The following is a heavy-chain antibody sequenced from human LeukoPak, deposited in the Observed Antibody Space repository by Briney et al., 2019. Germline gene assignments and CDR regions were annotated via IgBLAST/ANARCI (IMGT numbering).Heavy chain of an antibody. CDR3: ARSTPAAVVINEFDS. CDR2: ISWNGGNT. V-gene: IGHV3-20*04. D-gene: IGHD3-22*01. CDR1: GFTFDDYG. J-gene: IGHJ4*02. Sequence: GGSLRLSCAASGFTFDDYGMSWVRQPPGKGLEGVSGISWNGGNTVYADSVRGRFIISRDNAKNSLYLQMNSLRAEDTALYYCARSTPAAVVINEFDSWGQGALVIVSS.